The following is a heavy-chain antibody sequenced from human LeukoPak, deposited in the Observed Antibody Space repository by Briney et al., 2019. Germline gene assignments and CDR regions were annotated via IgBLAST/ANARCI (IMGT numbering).Heavy chain of an antibody. D-gene: IGHD3-10*01. CDR3: ARGYYGSGSFFDY. V-gene: IGHV4-59*01. Sequence: SETLSLTCTVSGGSISRYYWSGLRQPPGKGLEWIGYIYYSGSTNYNPSLRSRVTISVDTSKNQFSLKLSSVTAADTAVYYCARGYYGSGSFFDYWGQGTLVTVSS. CDR1: GGSISRYY. CDR2: IYYSGST. J-gene: IGHJ4*02.